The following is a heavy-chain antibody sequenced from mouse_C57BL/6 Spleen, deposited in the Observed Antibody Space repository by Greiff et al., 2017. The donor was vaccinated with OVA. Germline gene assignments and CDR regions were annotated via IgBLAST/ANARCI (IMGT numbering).Heavy chain of an antibody. CDR1: GYTFTSYG. CDR2: IYPRSGNT. J-gene: IGHJ2*01. CDR3: AREADRLFDY. Sequence: VQGVESGAELARPGASVKLSCKASGYTFTSYGISWVKQRTGQGLEWIGEIYPRSGNTYYNEKFKGKATLTADKSSSTAYMELRSLTSEDSAVYFCAREADRLFDYWGQGTTLTVSS. D-gene: IGHD3-3*01. V-gene: IGHV1-81*01.